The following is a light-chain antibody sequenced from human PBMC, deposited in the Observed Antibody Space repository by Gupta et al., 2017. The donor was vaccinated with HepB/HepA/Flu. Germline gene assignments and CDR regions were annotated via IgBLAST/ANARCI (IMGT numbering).Light chain of an antibody. CDR3: QQDDNYPLT. Sequence: DIQMTQPPPTLSASVGDRVTITCRASQSISSWLAWYQQKPGKAPKLLIYKASTLESGVPSRFSGSGSGTEFTLTISSVQPDDFATYYCQQDDNYPLTFGRGTKVEIK. V-gene: IGKV1-5*03. CDR2: KAS. CDR1: QSISSW. J-gene: IGKJ4*01.